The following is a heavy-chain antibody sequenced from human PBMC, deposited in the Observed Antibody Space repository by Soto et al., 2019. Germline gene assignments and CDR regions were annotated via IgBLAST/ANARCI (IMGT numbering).Heavy chain of an antibody. Sequence: GGSLRLSCAASGFTFSSYGMHWVRQAPGKGLEWVAVISYDGSNKYYADSVKGRFTISRDNSKNTLYLQMNSLRAEDTAVYYCAKAWVRASSSSTHFQHWGQGTLVTVSS. D-gene: IGHD6-6*01. CDR2: ISYDGSNK. J-gene: IGHJ1*01. V-gene: IGHV3-30*18. CDR1: GFTFSSYG. CDR3: AKAWVRASSSSTHFQH.